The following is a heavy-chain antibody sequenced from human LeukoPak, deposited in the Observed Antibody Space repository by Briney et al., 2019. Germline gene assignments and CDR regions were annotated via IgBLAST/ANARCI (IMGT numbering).Heavy chain of an antibody. CDR2: ISGSGGST. D-gene: IGHD1-7*01. CDR3: AKGGLRITGTSSDY. Sequence: PGGSLRLSCAASGFTFSSYAMSWVRQAPGKGLEWVSAISGSGGSTYYADSVKGRFTISRDNSKNTLYLQMNSLRAEDTAVYYCAKGGLRITGTSSDYWGQGTLVTVSS. CDR1: GFTFSSYA. V-gene: IGHV3-23*01. J-gene: IGHJ4*02.